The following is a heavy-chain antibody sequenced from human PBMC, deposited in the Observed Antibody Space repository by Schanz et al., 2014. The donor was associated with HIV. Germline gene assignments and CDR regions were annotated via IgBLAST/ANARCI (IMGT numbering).Heavy chain of an antibody. J-gene: IGHJ4*02. CDR2: INQDASTI. Sequence: EVQLLESGGGLVQPGGSLRLSCAASGFTFSNYAMTWVRLIPGKGLEWVANINQDASTIRYVDSVKGRFTISRDNAKNSLHLQMNSLRGDDTALYYCLKSGDFWGQGTLVTVSS. D-gene: IGHD5-12*01. V-gene: IGHV3-7*01. CDR1: GFTFSNYA. CDR3: LKSGDF.